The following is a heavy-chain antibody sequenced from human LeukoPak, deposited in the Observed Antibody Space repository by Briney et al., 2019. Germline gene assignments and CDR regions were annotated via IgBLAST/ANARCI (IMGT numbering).Heavy chain of an antibody. J-gene: IGHJ4*02. CDR2: ISGSGGST. V-gene: IGHV3-23*01. Sequence: LPGGSLRLSCAASGFTFSSYAMSWVRQAPGKGLEWVSAISGSGGSTYYADSVKGRFTISRDNPKNTLYLQMNSLRAEDTAVYYCAKDCSGGSCYGGGDYWGQGTLVTVSS. CDR3: AKDCSGGSCYGGGDY. CDR1: GFTFSSYA. D-gene: IGHD2-15*01.